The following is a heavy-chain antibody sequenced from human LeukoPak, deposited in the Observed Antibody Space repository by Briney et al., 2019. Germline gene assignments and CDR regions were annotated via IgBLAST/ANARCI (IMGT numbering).Heavy chain of an antibody. J-gene: IGHJ2*01. V-gene: IGHV4-59*11. CDR1: GGSISSHY. CDR2: IYSSGSN. CDR3: ARLGPATIPNYWYFDF. Sequence: PSETLSLTCTVSGGSISSHYWSWIRQPPGKGLEWIGYIYSSGSNNYNPSLKSRVTISVDTSESQFSLKLKSVTAADTAVYYCARLGPATIPNYWYFDFWGRGTLVTVSS. D-gene: IGHD2-2*01.